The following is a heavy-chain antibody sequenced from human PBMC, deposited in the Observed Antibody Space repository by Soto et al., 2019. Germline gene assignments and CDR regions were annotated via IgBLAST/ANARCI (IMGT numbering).Heavy chain of an antibody. Sequence: PSETLSLTCAVSGGSISSNNWWSWVRHPPGKGLEWIGEIFHSGSTHYSPSLKSRVTISVDKSKKYFSLNLTSVTAADTAVYYCARVYSGSYSDSWGQGATVT. V-gene: IGHV4-4*02. CDR1: GGSISSNNW. D-gene: IGHD1-26*01. CDR3: ARVYSGSYSDS. CDR2: IFHSGST. J-gene: IGHJ4*02.